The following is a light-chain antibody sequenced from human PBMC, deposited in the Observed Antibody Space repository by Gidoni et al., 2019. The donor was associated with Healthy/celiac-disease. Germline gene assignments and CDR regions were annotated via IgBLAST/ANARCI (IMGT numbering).Light chain of an antibody. J-gene: IGKJ5*01. CDR2: DAS. V-gene: IGKV3-11*01. Sequence: EIVLTQSPATLSLSPVERATLSCRASQSVSSYLAWYQQKPGHAPWLLIYDASNRATGIPARFSGSGSETDFTLTISSLGPEDFAVYYCQQRSNWPPSITFGQATRLEIK. CDR1: QSVSSY. CDR3: QQRSNWPPSIT.